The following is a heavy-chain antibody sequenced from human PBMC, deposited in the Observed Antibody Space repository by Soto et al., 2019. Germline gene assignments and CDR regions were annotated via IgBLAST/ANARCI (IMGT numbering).Heavy chain of an antibody. Sequence: GGSLRLSCAASGFTFSSYAMHWVRQAPGKGLEWVAVISYDGSNKYYADSVKGRFTISRDNSKNTLYLQMNSLRAEDTAVYYCSSSYCSSTSCSPNWFDPWGQGTLVTVSS. CDR1: GFTFSSYA. CDR2: ISYDGSNK. CDR3: SSSYCSSTSCSPNWFDP. J-gene: IGHJ5*02. D-gene: IGHD2-2*01. V-gene: IGHV3-30-3*01.